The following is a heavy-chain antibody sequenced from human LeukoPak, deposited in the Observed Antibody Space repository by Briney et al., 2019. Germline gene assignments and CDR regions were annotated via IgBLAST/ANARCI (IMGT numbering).Heavy chain of an antibody. CDR3: ARGGKPADFDI. V-gene: IGHV3-13*04. CDR2: IDAAGDT. CDR1: GLTFRGYE. Sequence: GGSLRLLSATSGLTFRGYEISWGRQATRKGLEWVSAIDAAGDTYYPGSVKGRFTISRENAKNSLYLQMNSLRAGDTAVYYCARGGKPADFDIRGQGKKVTVSS. D-gene: IGHD1-14*01. J-gene: IGHJ3*02.